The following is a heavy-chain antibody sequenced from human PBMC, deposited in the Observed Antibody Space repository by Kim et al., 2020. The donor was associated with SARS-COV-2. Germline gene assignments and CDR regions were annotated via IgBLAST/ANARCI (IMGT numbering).Heavy chain of an antibody. V-gene: IGHV4-4*02. CDR3: ARAGGVVKNQDTTLPLFYYGMDV. CDR2: IYHSGST. D-gene: IGHD3-3*01. Sequence: SETLSLTCAVSGGSISSSNWWSWVRQPPGKGLEWIGEIYHSGSTNYNPSLKSRVTISVDKSKNQFSLKLSSVTAADTAVYYCARAGGVVKNQDTTLPLFYYGMDVWGQGTTVTVSS. J-gene: IGHJ6*02. CDR1: GGSISSSNW.